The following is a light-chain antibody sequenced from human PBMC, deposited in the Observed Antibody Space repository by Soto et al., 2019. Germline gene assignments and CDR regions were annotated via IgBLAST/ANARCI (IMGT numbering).Light chain of an antibody. CDR2: DAS. J-gene: IGKJ4*01. CDR3: QQLINYWAP. Sequence: IQLTQSPSSLSASVGDRVTITCRASQDSTKYLAWYQQKPGKAPNLLIYDASTLHSGVPSRFSRSVSAVASTLTVSGLQPEDFPTYYCQQLINYWAPFGGVTMVDIK. V-gene: IGKV1-9*01. CDR1: QDSTKY.